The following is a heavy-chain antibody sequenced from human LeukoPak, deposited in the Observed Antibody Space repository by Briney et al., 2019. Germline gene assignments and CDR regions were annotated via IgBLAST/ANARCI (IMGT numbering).Heavy chain of an antibody. Sequence: PGGSLRLSCAASGFSSSSYGMSWVRQAPGKGLEWVSAISGGADSTYYADSVKGRFTISRDNSKNTLYLQMNSLRDEDTAIYYCARAKYYYDSSGYCDWGQGTLVTVSS. D-gene: IGHD3-22*01. CDR1: GFSSSSYG. J-gene: IGHJ4*02. CDR3: ARAKYYYDSSGYCD. V-gene: IGHV3-23*01. CDR2: ISGGADST.